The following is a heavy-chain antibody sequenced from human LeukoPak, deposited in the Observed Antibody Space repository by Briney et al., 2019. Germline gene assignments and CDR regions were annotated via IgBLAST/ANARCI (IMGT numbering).Heavy chain of an antibody. V-gene: IGHV3-9*03. Sequence: PGGSLSLSCAASGFTFDDYAMHWVRQAPGKGLEWVSGINWNSGTIGYADSVKGRFTISRDNAKNSLYLQMNSPRAEDMALYYCAKGSCSSTSCYVWFDPWGQGTLVTVSS. D-gene: IGHD2-2*01. CDR3: AKGSCSSTSCYVWFDP. CDR1: GFTFDDYA. J-gene: IGHJ5*02. CDR2: INWNSGTI.